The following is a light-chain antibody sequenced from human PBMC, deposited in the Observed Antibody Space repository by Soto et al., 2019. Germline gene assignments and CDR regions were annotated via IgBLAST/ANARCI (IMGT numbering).Light chain of an antibody. V-gene: IGKV3-20*01. J-gene: IGKJ4*01. CDR1: QSVTSSY. Sequence: EIVLTQSPGTLSLSPGERATLSCRASQSVTSSYLAWYQQKPGQAPRLLIYGASSRATGIPDRFSGSGSGIDFTLTSSRLEPEDFAVYYCQQYGNSPLTSGGGTKVEIK. CDR3: QQYGNSPLT. CDR2: GAS.